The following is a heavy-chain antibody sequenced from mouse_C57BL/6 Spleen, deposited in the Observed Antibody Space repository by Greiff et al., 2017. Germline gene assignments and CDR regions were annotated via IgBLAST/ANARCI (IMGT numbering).Heavy chain of an antibody. D-gene: IGHD1-1*01. J-gene: IGHJ2*01. CDR1: GFNIKDDY. CDR3: TTGGSRGY. V-gene: IGHV14-4*01. CDR2: IDPENGDT. Sequence: VQLQQSGAELVRPGASVKLSCTASGFNIKDDYMHWVKQRPEQGLEWIGWIDPENGDTEYASKFQGKATITADTSSNTAYLQPSSLTSEDTAVYYCTTGGSRGYWGQGTTLTVSS.